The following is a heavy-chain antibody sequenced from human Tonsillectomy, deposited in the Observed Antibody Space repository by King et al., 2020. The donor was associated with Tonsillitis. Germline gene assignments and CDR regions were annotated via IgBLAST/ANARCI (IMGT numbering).Heavy chain of an antibody. V-gene: IGHV1-46*01. D-gene: IGHD6-13*01. CDR2: INPSGGST. CDR3: AREKFLILAAGTGALGY. Sequence: QLVQSGAEVKKPGASVKVSCKASGYTFTSYYMHWVRQAPGQGLEWMGIINPSGGSTSYAQKFQGRVTMTRDTSTSTVYMELSSLRSEDTAVYYCAREKFLILAAGTGALGYWGQGTLVTVSS. J-gene: IGHJ4*02. CDR1: GYTFTSYY.